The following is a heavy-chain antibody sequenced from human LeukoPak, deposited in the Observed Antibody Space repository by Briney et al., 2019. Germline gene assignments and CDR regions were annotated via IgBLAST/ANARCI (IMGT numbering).Heavy chain of an antibody. V-gene: IGHV3-30*04. J-gene: IGHJ4*02. CDR3: ARESAYYSFGY. CDR2: ISYDGSNK. D-gene: IGHD3-10*01. CDR1: GFTFSSYA. Sequence: GGSLRLSCAASGFTFSSYAMHWVRQAPGKGLEWVAVISYDGSNKYYADSVKGRFTISRDNSKNTLYLQMNSLRAEDTAVYYCARESAYYSFGYWGQGTLVTVSS.